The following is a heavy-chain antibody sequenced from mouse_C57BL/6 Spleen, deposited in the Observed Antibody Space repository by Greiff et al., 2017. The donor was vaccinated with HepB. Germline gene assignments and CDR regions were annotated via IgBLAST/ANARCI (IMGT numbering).Heavy chain of an antibody. V-gene: IGHV1-82*01. CDR1: GYAFSSSW. Sequence: QVQLQQSGPELVKPGASVKISCKASGYAFSSSWMNWVKQRPGKGLEWIGRIYPGDGDTKYNGKFKGKATRTADKSSSTPYMQLSSLTSEDSSVYVCAIETFDYWGQGTTLTVSS. CDR3: AIETFDY. J-gene: IGHJ2*01. CDR2: IYPGDGDT.